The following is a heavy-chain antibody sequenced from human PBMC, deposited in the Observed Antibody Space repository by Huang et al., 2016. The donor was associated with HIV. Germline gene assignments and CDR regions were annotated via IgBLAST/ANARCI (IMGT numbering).Heavy chain of an antibody. J-gene: IGHJ4*02. CDR3: ARGSRQGKYYYGSGTAY. D-gene: IGHD3-10*01. V-gene: IGHV3-74*01. CDR1: GFTFSSYW. Sequence: EVQLVESGGGLVQPGGSLRLSCAASGFTFSSYWMHWVRQVPGKGLVWVSHIKSDVSSTSYADSVKGRFTISRDNAKNTLYLQMNSLRAEDTAVYYCARGSRQGKYYYGSGTAYWGQGTLVTVSS. CDR2: IKSDVSST.